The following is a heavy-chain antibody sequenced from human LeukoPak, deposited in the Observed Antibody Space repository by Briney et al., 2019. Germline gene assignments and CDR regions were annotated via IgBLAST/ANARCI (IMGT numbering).Heavy chain of an antibody. J-gene: IGHJ1*01. CDR3: ARYNVYYGSGSYPEYFQH. D-gene: IGHD3-10*01. Sequence: GGSLRLSCAASGFTFSSYEMNWVRQAPGKGLEWVSYISRSGSTIYYADSVKGRFTISRDNAKNSLYLQMNSLRAEDTAVYYCARYNVYYGSGSYPEYFQHWGQGTLVTVSS. V-gene: IGHV3-48*03. CDR2: ISRSGSTI. CDR1: GFTFSSYE.